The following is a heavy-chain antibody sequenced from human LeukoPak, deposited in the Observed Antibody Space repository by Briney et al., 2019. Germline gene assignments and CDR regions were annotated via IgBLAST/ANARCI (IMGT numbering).Heavy chain of an antibody. J-gene: IGHJ2*01. CDR1: NGSISTYY. Sequence: KPSETLSLTCTVSNGSISTYYWSWIRQPLGKGLEWIGHIYHSGTTIYNPTLKSRVTMSVDTSRNQFSLHLTSVTAADTAVYFCARDSFGSGCYALWGRGTLVTVSS. CDR3: ARDSFGSGCYAL. CDR2: IYHSGTT. V-gene: IGHV4-59*01. D-gene: IGHD6-19*01.